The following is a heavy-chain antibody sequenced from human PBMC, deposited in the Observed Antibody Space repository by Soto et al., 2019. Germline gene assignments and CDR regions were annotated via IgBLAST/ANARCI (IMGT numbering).Heavy chain of an antibody. CDR1: GYTFTSYA. CDR2: INAGNGNT. V-gene: IGHV1-3*01. Sequence: ASVKVSCKASGYTFTSYAMHWVRQAPGQRLEWMGWINAGNGNTKYSQKFQGRVTITRDTSASTAYMELSSLRSEDTAVYYCARGRITMVRGVITNPLGFDYWGQGTLVTAPQ. J-gene: IGHJ4*02. D-gene: IGHD3-10*01. CDR3: ARGRITMVRGVITNPLGFDY.